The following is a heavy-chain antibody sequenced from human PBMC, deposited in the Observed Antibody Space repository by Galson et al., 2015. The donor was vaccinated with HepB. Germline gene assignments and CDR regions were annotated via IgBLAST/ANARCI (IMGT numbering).Heavy chain of an antibody. CDR3: AILLTGERDPGIFDY. J-gene: IGHJ4*02. CDR1: GGSFSGYY. D-gene: IGHD7-27*01. Sequence: ETLSLTCAVYGGSFSGYYWSWIRQPPGKGLEWIGEINHSGSTNYNPSLKSRVTISVDTSKNQFSLKLSSVTAADTAVYYCAILLTGERDPGIFDYWGQGTLVTVSS. V-gene: IGHV4-34*01. CDR2: INHSGST.